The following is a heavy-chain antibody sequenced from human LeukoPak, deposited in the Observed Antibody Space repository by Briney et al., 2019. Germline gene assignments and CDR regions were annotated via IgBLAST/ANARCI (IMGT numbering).Heavy chain of an antibody. CDR1: GGSMRSYY. CDR2: IYYSGST. CDR3: AREAPISDSGNYYKSLGY. D-gene: IGHD3-10*01. V-gene: IGHV4-59*01. Sequence: SETLSLTCTVSGGSMRSYYWSWIRQPPGKGLEWIGYIYYSGSTNYNPSLKSQVTILVDTSKNQFSLKLSSVTAADTAVYYCAREAPISDSGNYYKSLGYWGQGTLVTVSS. J-gene: IGHJ4*02.